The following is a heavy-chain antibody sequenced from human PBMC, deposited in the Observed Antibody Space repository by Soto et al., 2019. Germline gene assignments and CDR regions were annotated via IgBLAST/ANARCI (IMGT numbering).Heavy chain of an antibody. CDR3: ASLQLRDYYYYMDV. CDR2: IYHSGST. J-gene: IGHJ6*03. V-gene: IGHV4-4*02. CDR1: SGSISSSNW. D-gene: IGHD3-3*01. Sequence: QVQLQESGPGLVKPSGTLSLTCAVSSGSISSSNWWSWVRQPPGKGLEWIGEIYHSGSTNYNPFLKSRVTISVDKSKNQISLKLSSVTAADTAVYYCASLQLRDYYYYMDVWGKGTTVTVSS.